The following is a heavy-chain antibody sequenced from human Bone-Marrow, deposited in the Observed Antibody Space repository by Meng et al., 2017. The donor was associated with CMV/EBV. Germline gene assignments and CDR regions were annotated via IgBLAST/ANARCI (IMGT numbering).Heavy chain of an antibody. CDR1: GGSINNYY. Sequence: SETLSLTCTVSGGSINNYYWSWIRQPPGRGLEWIGYISYTGSPNYNPSLKSRVTTSVDTSKNQFSLKLSSVTAADTAVYFCARVGGGVQMAHTPWGQGTLVTVSS. V-gene: IGHV4-59*01. J-gene: IGHJ5*02. CDR2: ISYTGSP. D-gene: IGHD5-24*01. CDR3: ARVGGGVQMAHTP.